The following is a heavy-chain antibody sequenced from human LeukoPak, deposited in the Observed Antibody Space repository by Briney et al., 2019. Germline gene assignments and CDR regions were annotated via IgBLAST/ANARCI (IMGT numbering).Heavy chain of an antibody. CDR3: ARDFGQNGLYYYYYYMDV. Sequence: GGSLRLSCAASGFTFSSYSMNWVRQAPGKGLEWVSYISSSSSTIYYADSVKGRFTISRDNAKNSLYLQMNSLRAEDTAVYYCARDFGQNGLYYYYYYMDVWGKGTTVTVSS. CDR1: GFTFSSYS. D-gene: IGHD2-8*01. J-gene: IGHJ6*03. CDR2: ISSSSSTI. V-gene: IGHV3-48*04.